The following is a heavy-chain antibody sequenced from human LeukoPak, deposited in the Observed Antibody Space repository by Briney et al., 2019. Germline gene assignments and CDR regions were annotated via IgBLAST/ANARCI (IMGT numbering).Heavy chain of an antibody. J-gene: IGHJ4*02. CDR3: ARALEDILTGSYYFDY. CDR2: INHSGST. CDR1: GGSFSGYY. Sequence: SETLSLTCAVYGGSFSGYYWSWIRQPPGKGLEWIGEINHSGSTNYNPSLESRVTISVDTSKNQFSLKLSSMTAADTAVYYCARALEDILTGSYYFDYWGQGTLVTVSS. D-gene: IGHD3-9*01. V-gene: IGHV4-34*01.